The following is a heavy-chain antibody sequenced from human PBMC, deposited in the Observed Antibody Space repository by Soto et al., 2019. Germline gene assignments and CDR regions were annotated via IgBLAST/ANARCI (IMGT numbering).Heavy chain of an antibody. CDR3: ARVDRGAFDH. CDR1: GGSISSYY. D-gene: IGHD2-2*03. Sequence: QVQLHESGPGLVKPSETLSLTGTVSGGSISSYYWIWIRQPPGKGLECIGSIFYTESTDYNPSLKSRVTISLDTSKNHFSLNLSSVTAADTAVYYCARVDRGAFDHWGQGTLVTVSS. J-gene: IGHJ4*02. CDR2: IFYTEST. V-gene: IGHV4-59*01.